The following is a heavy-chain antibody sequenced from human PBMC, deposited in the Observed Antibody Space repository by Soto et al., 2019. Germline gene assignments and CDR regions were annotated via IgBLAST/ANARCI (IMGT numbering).Heavy chain of an antibody. CDR1: GYTFTRLG. CDR3: ARDSVRGVVGDTWIYFFDH. J-gene: IGHJ5*02. V-gene: IGHV1-18*01. D-gene: IGHD1-26*01. Sequence: QVQVVQSGAEVKKPGASVRVSCKVSGYTFTRLGISWVRQAPGQGLEWMGWISAYSGDTNYAQKLLRRVDSTKDASTNTAYMELMSVPSDGTAVYYCARDSVRGVVGDTWIYFFDHWGQGALNTVSS. CDR2: ISAYSGDT.